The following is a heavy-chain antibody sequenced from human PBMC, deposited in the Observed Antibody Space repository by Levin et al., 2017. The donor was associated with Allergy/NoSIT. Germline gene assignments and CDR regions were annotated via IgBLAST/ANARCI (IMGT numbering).Heavy chain of an antibody. V-gene: IGHV3-48*02. CDR1: GFTFSSYS. D-gene: IGHD1-1*01. CDR2: ISSTSSAI. CDR3: ARVLAGRGTAFDI. Sequence: GGSLRLSCAASGFTFSSYSMSWVRQAPGKGLEWVSYISSTSSAIHYADSVRGRFTISRDNAKNSLYLQMNSLRDEDSAVYYCARVLAGRGTAFDIWGQGTMVTVSS. J-gene: IGHJ3*02.